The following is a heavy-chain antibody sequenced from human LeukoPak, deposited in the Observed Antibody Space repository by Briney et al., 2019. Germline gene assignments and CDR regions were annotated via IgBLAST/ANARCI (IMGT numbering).Heavy chain of an antibody. Sequence: ASVKVSCKASGYTFTSYGISWVRQAPGQGLEWMGWISAYNGNTNYAQKLQGRVTMTTDTSTSTAYMELRSLRSDDTAVYYCARKPGGSYCSSTSCYTIPFDYWGQGTLVTVSS. D-gene: IGHD2-2*02. J-gene: IGHJ4*02. CDR2: ISAYNGNT. CDR1: GYTFTSYG. V-gene: IGHV1-18*01. CDR3: ARKPGGSYCSSTSCYTIPFDY.